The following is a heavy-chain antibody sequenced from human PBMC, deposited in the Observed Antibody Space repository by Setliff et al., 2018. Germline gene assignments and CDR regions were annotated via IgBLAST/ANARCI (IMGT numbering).Heavy chain of an antibody. Sequence: QTGGSLRLSCEVSGFTFSDYRMTWVRQAPGKGLEWVADIKEDGNEIYYVDAVRGRFTISRDNSKNLLYLQMNDLRAEDTAMYYCARDLHGYYQFDHWGQGTLVTGSS. CDR2: IKEDGNEI. V-gene: IGHV3-7*01. J-gene: IGHJ4*02. CDR1: GFTFSDYR. CDR3: ARDLHGYYQFDH. D-gene: IGHD3-3*01.